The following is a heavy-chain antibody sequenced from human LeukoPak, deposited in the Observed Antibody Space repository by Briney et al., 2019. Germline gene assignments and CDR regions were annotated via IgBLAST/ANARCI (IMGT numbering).Heavy chain of an antibody. CDR2: ISSSLTTI. Sequence: GGSLRLSCAASGFSFSNYPMNWVRQAPGKGLEWVSFISSSLTTIYYADSVKGRFTISRHNAKNSLYLEMNSLRAEDTAVYYCARDSGGYFDRNHFDYWGQGTLVTVSS. D-gene: IGHD3-9*01. CDR1: GFSFSNYP. CDR3: ARDSGGYFDRNHFDY. J-gene: IGHJ4*02. V-gene: IGHV3-48*04.